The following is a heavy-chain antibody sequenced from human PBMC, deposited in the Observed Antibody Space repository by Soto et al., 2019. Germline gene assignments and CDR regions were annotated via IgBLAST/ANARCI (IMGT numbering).Heavy chain of an antibody. CDR1: GYTFTNYG. Sequence: QVQLVQSGAEVKKPGASVKVSCKASGYTFTNYGISWVRQAPGQGLEWKGWISTNSGHTDYAQNLRGRVTMTTDTSTTTAYMELRSLRSDDTAVYYCAKGSALTPHHDAFHIWGQGTMVTVSS. J-gene: IGHJ3*02. D-gene: IGHD3-9*01. CDR2: ISTNSGHT. CDR3: AKGSALTPHHDAFHI. V-gene: IGHV1-18*04.